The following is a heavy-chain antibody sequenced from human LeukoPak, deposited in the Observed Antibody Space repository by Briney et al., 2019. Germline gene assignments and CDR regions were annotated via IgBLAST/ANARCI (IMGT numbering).Heavy chain of an antibody. V-gene: IGHV4-39*01. D-gene: IGHD5-12*01. CDR2: IYYSGST. J-gene: IGHJ3*02. Sequence: SETLSLTCTVSGGSISCSSYYWGWIRQPPGKGLEWIGSIYYSGSTYYNPSLKSRVTISVDTSKNQFSLKLSSVTAADTAVYYCARRSDIVATIRWAFDIWGQGTMVTVSS. CDR1: GGSISCSSYY. CDR3: ARRSDIVATIRWAFDI.